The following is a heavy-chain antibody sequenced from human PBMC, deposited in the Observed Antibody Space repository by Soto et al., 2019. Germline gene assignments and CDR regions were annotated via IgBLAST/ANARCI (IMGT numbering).Heavy chain of an antibody. CDR2: IYYSGST. J-gene: IGHJ4*02. Sequence: PSETLSLTCTVSGGSISSYYWSWIRQPPGKGLEWIGYIYYSGSTNYNPSLKSRVTISVDTSKNQFSLKLSSVTATDTAVYYCARGAVAGTTSDYWGQGTLVPVSS. D-gene: IGHD6-19*01. CDR1: GGSISSYY. CDR3: ARGAVAGTTSDY. V-gene: IGHV4-59*01.